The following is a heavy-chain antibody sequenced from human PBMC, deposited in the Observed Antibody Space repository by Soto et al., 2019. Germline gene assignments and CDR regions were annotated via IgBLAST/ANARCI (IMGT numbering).Heavy chain of an antibody. CDR2: IYYSGST. CDR1: GGSISSSSYY. V-gene: IGHV4-39*01. D-gene: IGHD5-18*01. Sequence: QLQLQEPGPGLVKPSETLSLTCTVSGGSISSSSYYWGWIRQPPGKGLEWIGRIYYSGSTYYNPSLQSRVTISVDTSKNQFSLKLSSVTAADTAVYYCARRLPRQLGYSYGTGGWFDPWGQGTLVTVSS. CDR3: ARRLPRQLGYSYGTGGWFDP. J-gene: IGHJ5*02.